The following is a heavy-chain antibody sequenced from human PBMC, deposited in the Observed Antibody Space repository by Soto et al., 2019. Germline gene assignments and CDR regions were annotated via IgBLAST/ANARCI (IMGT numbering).Heavy chain of an antibody. J-gene: IGHJ3*02. Sequence: SETLSLTSTVAGGYISSYYWSWIRQPPGKGLEWIGYIYYSGSTNYNPSLKSRVTISVDTSKNQFSLKLSSVTAADTAVYYCARVEEASDAFDIWGQGTMVTVSS. CDR3: ARVEEASDAFDI. V-gene: IGHV4-59*01. CDR2: IYYSGST. CDR1: GGYISSYY. D-gene: IGHD1-1*01.